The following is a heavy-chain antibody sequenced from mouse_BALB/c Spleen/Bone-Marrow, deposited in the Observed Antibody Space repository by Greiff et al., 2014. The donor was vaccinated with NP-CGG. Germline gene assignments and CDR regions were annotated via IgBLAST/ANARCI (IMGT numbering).Heavy chain of an antibody. V-gene: IGHV1-9*01. D-gene: IGHD2-1*01. Sequence: VQRVESGAELMKPGASVKISCKATGYTFSSYWIEWVKQRPGHGLEWIGEILPGSGSTNHSEKFKGKATFTADTSSNTAYMQLSSLTSEDSAVYYCAREDGNHVGFAYWGQGTLVTVSA. CDR3: AREDGNHVGFAY. CDR2: ILPGSGST. CDR1: GYTFSSYW. J-gene: IGHJ3*01.